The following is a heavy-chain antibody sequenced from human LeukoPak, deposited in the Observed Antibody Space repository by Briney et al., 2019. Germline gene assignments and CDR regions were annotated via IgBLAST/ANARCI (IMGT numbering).Heavy chain of an antibody. Sequence: SETLSLTCTVSGNSISTYYWSWLRQPAGKGLEWIGRIYTSGSTNYNPSLKSRVTMSIDTSKSQFSLKLSSVTAADTAVYYCARLPTVVTRVAFDIWGQGTMVTVSS. CDR2: IYTSGST. CDR1: GNSISTYY. CDR3: ARLPTVVTRVAFDI. J-gene: IGHJ3*02. V-gene: IGHV4-4*07. D-gene: IGHD4-23*01.